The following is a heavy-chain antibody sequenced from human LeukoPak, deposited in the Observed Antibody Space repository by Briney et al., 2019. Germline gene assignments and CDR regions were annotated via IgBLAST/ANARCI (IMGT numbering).Heavy chain of an antibody. V-gene: IGHV3-23*01. CDR1: GFTFSSYA. J-gene: IGHJ4*02. CDR2: ISGSGGST. Sequence: GGSLRLSCAASGFTFSSYAMSWVRQAPGKGLDWVSAISGSGGSTYYADSVKGRFTISRDNSKNTLYLQMNSLRAEDTAVYYCARHSSGWYLFDYWGQGTLVTVSS. CDR3: ARHSSGWYLFDY. D-gene: IGHD6-19*01.